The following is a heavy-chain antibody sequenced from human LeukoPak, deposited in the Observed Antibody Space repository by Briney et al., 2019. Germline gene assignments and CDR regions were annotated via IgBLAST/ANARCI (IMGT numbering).Heavy chain of an antibody. D-gene: IGHD6-13*01. Sequence: GGSLRLSCAASGFTFSSYSMNWVRQAPGKGLEWVSSISSSSSYIYYADSVKGRFTISRDNAKNSLYLQMNSLRAEDTAVYYCARPSLWCAGIAAAANGAFDIWCQGTMVTVSS. CDR1: GFTFSSYS. CDR3: ARPSLWCAGIAAAANGAFDI. V-gene: IGHV3-21*01. J-gene: IGHJ3*02. CDR2: ISSSSSYI.